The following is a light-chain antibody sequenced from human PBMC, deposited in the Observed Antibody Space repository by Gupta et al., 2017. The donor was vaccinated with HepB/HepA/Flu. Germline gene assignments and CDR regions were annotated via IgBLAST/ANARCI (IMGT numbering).Light chain of an antibody. Sequence: DIQMTQSPSSLSASVGDRVTITCRASQSININLNWYQQKPGKAPKLLIFAASTLQSGVPSRFSGSGSGTDFTLTISSLQPEDFASYYCQQSDSIPPTFGQGTKVEIK. CDR1: QSININ. CDR2: AAS. J-gene: IGKJ1*01. V-gene: IGKV1-39*01. CDR3: QQSDSIPPT.